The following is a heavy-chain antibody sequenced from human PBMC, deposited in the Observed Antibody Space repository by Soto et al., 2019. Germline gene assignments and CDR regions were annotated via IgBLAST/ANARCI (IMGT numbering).Heavy chain of an antibody. J-gene: IGHJ4*02. Sequence: SETLSLTCAVYGGSFSGYYWSWIRQPPGKGLEWIGEINHSGSTNYNPSLKSRVTISVDTSKNQFSLKLSSVTAADTAVYYCARGSENDYIWGSYRPYYFDYWGQGTLVTVSS. CDR3: ARGSENDYIWGSYRPYYFDY. D-gene: IGHD3-16*02. CDR2: INHSGST. CDR1: GGSFSGYY. V-gene: IGHV4-34*01.